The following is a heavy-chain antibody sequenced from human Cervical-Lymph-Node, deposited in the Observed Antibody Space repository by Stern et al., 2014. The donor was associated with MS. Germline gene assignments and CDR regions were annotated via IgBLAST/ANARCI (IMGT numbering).Heavy chain of an antibody. CDR3: ARDLVLLVGSQTYYSGLDV. CDR2: ISWNSDSV. CDR1: GFTFNDYV. Sequence: EVQLVESGGDLVQPGGSLRISCAASGFTFNDYVIHLVRQAPEKGLEWVSGISWNSDSVAYADSVKGRFTISRDNAKNSVYLQMDSLRREDTALYYCARDLVLLVGSQTYYSGLDVWGQGTMVTVSS. J-gene: IGHJ6*02. V-gene: IGHV3-9*01. D-gene: IGHD3-10*01.